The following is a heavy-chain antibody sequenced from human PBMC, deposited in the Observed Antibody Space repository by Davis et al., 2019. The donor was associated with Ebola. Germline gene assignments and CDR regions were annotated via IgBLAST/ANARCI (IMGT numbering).Heavy chain of an antibody. Sequence: SETLSLTCTVPDGSITHYYWSWIRLPPGKRLEWIGYIFYTGYTNYNPSLESRVTLSLDTSGNKFSLKLNSVTAADTAVYYCARVGEGSSWRFDSWGQGTRVTVSS. CDR2: IFYTGYT. J-gene: IGHJ4*02. V-gene: IGHV4-59*01. CDR3: ARVGEGSSWRFDS. D-gene: IGHD6-13*01. CDR1: DGSITHYY.